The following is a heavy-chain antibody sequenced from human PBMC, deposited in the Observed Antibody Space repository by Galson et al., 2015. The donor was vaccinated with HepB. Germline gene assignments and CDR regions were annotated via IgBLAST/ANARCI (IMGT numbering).Heavy chain of an antibody. V-gene: IGHV4-39*01. CDR1: GGSISSSSYY. J-gene: IGHJ4*02. D-gene: IGHD6-13*01. CDR2: IYYSGST. CDR3: ARLGSSWYFLDY. Sequence: SETLSLTCTVSGGSISSSSYYWGWIRQPPGKGLEWIGSIYYSGSTYYNPSLKSRATISVDTSKNQFSLKLSSVTAADTAVYYCARLGSSWYFLDYWGQGTLVTVSS.